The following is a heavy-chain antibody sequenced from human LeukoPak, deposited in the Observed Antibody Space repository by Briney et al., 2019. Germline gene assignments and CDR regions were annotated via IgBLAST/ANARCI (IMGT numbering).Heavy chain of an antibody. J-gene: IGHJ5*02. CDR3: ARVVRIGWFDP. CDR2: INSDGSST. CDR1: GFTFSSYW. Sequence: GGSLRLSCAPSGFTFSSYWMHWVRQAPRKGLVWVSRINSDGSSTSYADSVKGRFTISRDNAKNTLYLQMNSLRAEDTAVYYCARVVRIGWFDPWGQGTLVTVSS. V-gene: IGHV3-74*01. D-gene: IGHD3-10*01.